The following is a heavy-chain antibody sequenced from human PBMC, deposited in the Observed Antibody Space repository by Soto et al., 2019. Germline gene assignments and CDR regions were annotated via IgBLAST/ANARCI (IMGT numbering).Heavy chain of an antibody. D-gene: IGHD1-26*01. CDR3: AAVVGATAFDY. V-gene: IGHV3-33*01. CDR2: IWYDGSNK. Sequence: PGGSLRLSCAASGFTFSSYGMHWVRQAPGKGLEWVAVIWYDGSNKYYADSVKGRFTISRDNSKNTLYLQMNSLRAEDTAVYYCAAVVGATAFDYWGQGNLVTVS. CDR1: GFTFSSYG. J-gene: IGHJ4*02.